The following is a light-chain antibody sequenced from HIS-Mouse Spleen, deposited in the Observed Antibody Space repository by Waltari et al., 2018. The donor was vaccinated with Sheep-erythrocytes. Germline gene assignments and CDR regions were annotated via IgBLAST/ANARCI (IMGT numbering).Light chain of an antibody. V-gene: IGLV4-69*01. Sequence: QLVLTQSPSASAPPGASVKLTCTPTSGHSSDAIAWHQQQPEKGPRYLMKLNSDGSHSKGDGIPDRFSGSSSGAERYLTISSLQSEDEADYYCQTWGTGIHVVFGGGTKLTVL. CDR3: QTWGTGIHVV. CDR1: SGHSSDA. J-gene: IGLJ2*01. CDR2: LNSDGSH.